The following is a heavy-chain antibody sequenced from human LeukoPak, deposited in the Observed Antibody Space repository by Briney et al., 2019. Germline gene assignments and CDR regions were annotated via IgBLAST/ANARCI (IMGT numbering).Heavy chain of an antibody. J-gene: IGHJ4*02. D-gene: IGHD3-3*01. CDR3: ARAGSYYFWSGHAYYFDY. CDR2: IYTSGST. V-gene: IGHV4-4*07. CDR1: GGSISSYY. Sequence: SETLSLTCTVSGGSISSYYWSWIRQPAGKGLELIGRIYTSGSTNYNPSLKSRVTMSVDTSKNQFSLKLSSVTAADTAVYYCARAGSYYFWSGHAYYFDYWGQGTLVTVSS.